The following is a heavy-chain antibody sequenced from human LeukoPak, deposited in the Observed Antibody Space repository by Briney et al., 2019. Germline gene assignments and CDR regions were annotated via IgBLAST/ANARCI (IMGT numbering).Heavy chain of an antibody. CDR2: ISNSGGST. D-gene: IGHD4-17*01. CDR3: AKLGDYGY. Sequence: GGSLRLSCAASGFTFNNYGMNWVRQAPGKVREWVSTISNSGGSTYYADSVKGRFIISRDNSKNTLYLQMNSLRGEDTAAYYCAKLGDYGYWGQGTLVTVYS. V-gene: IGHV3-23*01. J-gene: IGHJ4*02. CDR1: GFTFNNYG.